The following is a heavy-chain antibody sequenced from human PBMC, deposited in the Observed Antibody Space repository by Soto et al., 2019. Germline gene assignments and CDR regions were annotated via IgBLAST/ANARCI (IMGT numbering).Heavy chain of an antibody. J-gene: IGHJ4*02. V-gene: IGHV4-4*02. CDR2: IYPSGNT. D-gene: IGHD6-13*01. CDR1: GDSVSSSHW. Sequence: SETLSLTGAVSGDSVSSSHWWSWVRQPPGKGLEWIGEIYPSGNTNYNPSLKGRVTVSVDKSKNQFALKVTSVTAADTAVYYCARVMGVAAGGPLDYWGQGTLVTVSS. CDR3: ARVMGVAAGGPLDY.